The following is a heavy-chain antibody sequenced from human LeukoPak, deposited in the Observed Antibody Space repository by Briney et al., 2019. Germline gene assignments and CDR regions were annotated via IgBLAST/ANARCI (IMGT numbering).Heavy chain of an antibody. V-gene: IGHV3-30-3*01. D-gene: IGHD4-17*01. CDR3: ARDYSPPYYGDYHFDY. J-gene: IGHJ4*02. Sequence: GRSLRLSCAASGFTFSSYAMHWVRQAPGKGLEWVAVISYDGSNKYYADSVKGRFTISRDNSKNTLYLQMNSLRAEDTAVYYCARDYSPPYYGDYHFDYWGQGTLVTVSS. CDR2: ISYDGSNK. CDR1: GFTFSSYA.